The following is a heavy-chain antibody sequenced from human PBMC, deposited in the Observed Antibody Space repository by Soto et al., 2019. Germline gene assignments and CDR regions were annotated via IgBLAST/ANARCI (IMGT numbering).Heavy chain of an antibody. J-gene: IGHJ5*02. CDR3: ARHDVSYGDYAWFDP. D-gene: IGHD4-17*01. CDR2: IYHSGST. CDR1: GGTSSSSSW. V-gene: IGHV4-39*01. Sequence: XTLSLTCAVSGGTSSSSSWSSWFSQPPGKGLEWIGSIYHSGSTYYNPSLKSRVTISVDTPKNQFSLKLSSVTAADTAVYYCARHDVSYGDYAWFDPRGQGTLVTVSS.